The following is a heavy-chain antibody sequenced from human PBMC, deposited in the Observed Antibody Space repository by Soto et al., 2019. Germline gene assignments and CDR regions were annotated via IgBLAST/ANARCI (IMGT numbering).Heavy chain of an antibody. CDR1: GFTFSAFG. D-gene: IGHD6-19*01. J-gene: IGHJ3*01. CDR3: TREWSAVTGTPFDV. V-gene: IGHV3-30*03. Sequence: QLQLVESGGGLVQPEKSLRLSCEASGFTFSAFGMHWVRQAPGKGLEWVAGFSYDGHTKYYANPVKGRFYISSDNSRNALYLSMDSLRAEDTAMYYCTREWSAVTGTPFDVWGQGTMVMVSS. CDR2: FSYDGHTK.